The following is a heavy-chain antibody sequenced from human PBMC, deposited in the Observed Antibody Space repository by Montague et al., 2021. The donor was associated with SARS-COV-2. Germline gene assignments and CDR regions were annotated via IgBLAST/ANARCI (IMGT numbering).Heavy chain of an antibody. CDR3: AGGLDYYDFWSGYYPAYWYFDL. CDR1: GGSVSSYY. V-gene: IGHV4-4*07. CDR2: IYTSGST. Sequence: SETLSLTCTVSGGSVSSYYWSWIRQPAGKGLEWIGRIYTSGSTNYNPSLKSRVTMSVDTSKNQFSLKLSSVTAADTAVYYCAGGLDYYDFWSGYYPAYWYFDLWGRGTLVTVSS. D-gene: IGHD3-3*01. J-gene: IGHJ2*01.